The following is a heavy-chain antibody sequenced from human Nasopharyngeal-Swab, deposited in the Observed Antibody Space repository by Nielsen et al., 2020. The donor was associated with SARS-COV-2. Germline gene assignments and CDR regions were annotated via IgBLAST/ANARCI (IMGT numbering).Heavy chain of an antibody. CDR3: ARSPYYDFWSGYYTRFDY. Sequence: WIRQPPGKGLEWVSSISSSTYIYYADSVKGRFTVSRDNAKNSLYLQMSSLRTEDAAVYYGARSPYYDFWSGYYTRFDYWGRGTLVTVSS. CDR2: ISSSTYI. V-gene: IGHV3-69-1*01. J-gene: IGHJ4*02. D-gene: IGHD3-3*01.